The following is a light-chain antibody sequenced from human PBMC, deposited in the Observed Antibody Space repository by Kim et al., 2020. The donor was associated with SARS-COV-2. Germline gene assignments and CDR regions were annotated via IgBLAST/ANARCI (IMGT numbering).Light chain of an antibody. J-gene: IGKJ4*01. CDR1: LSISSW. V-gene: IGKV1-5*01. CDR3: QQYDTYLA. Sequence: SASVGGRVTISCQASLSISSWLACYQQRPWRAPQLLIYDASSLKDGVPSRFSSGGSGTEFALTVSSLQPDDFASYYCQQYDTYLAFGGGTKMDIK. CDR2: DAS.